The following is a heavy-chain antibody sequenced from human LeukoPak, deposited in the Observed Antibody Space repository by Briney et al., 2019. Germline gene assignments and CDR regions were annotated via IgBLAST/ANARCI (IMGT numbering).Heavy chain of an antibody. CDR3: AKVQLSSDGNGSIIYFDY. J-gene: IGHJ4*02. D-gene: IGHD6-13*01. CDR2: ISNSGDSA. Sequence: GGSLRLSCAASGFILSSHAMSWVRQAPGKGLEWVSAISNSGDSAYYADSGKGRFTISRDNSKNTLYLQMNSLRAEDTAVYYCAKVQLSSDGNGSIIYFDYWGQGTLVTVSS. CDR1: GFILSSHA. V-gene: IGHV3-23*01.